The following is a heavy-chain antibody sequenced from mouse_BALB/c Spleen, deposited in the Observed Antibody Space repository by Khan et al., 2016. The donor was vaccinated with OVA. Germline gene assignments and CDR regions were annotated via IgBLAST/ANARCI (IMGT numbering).Heavy chain of an antibody. Sequence: EVQLQQSGAELVKSGATVKLSCTASGLYIKDTYMHWLKQWPEQGLEWIGRIDPPNGNTKSDPKFQGKATITADTSSNTAYLALISRTSKDAAVYYLSRSARKWRQGTTLTVSS. J-gene: IGHJ2*01. CDR1: GLYIKDTY. CDR2: IDPPNGNT. CDR3: SRSARK. V-gene: IGHV14-3*02.